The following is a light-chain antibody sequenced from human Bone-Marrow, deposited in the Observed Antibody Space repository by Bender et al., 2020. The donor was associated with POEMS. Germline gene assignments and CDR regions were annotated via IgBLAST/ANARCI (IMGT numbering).Light chain of an antibody. CDR1: TSNIGSNY. J-gene: IGLJ1*01. Sequence: QSVLTQPPSASGTPGQRVTISCSGSTSNIGSNYVSWYQQFPGTAPKLLISSNSQRPSGVSDRFSGSTSGTSASLAISGLQSEDEADYYCAAWDDSLNGYVLGTGTKVTVL. CDR2: SNS. CDR3: AAWDDSLNGYV. V-gene: IGLV1-44*01.